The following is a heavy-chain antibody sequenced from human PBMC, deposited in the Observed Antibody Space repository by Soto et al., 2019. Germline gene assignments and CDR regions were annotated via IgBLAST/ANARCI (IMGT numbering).Heavy chain of an antibody. Sequence: QVQLQQWGAGLLKPSETLSLTCAVYGGSFSGHSWTWIRQSPGKGLEWIGDINHSGRVNYSPSLKRRVTISLATSKNQFSLTLSAVTAADTAMYYCSTRAYDTNGYYRFDPWGQGTLVTVSS. D-gene: IGHD3-22*01. CDR3: STRAYDTNGYYRFDP. V-gene: IGHV4-34*01. CDR1: GGSFSGHS. CDR2: INHSGRV. J-gene: IGHJ5*01.